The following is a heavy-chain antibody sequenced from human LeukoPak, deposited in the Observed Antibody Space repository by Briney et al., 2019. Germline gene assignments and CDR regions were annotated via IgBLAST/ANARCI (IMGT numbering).Heavy chain of an antibody. D-gene: IGHD3-10*01. J-gene: IGHJ5*02. Sequence: GGSLRLSCAASRFTFSSYTMHWVRQAPGKGLEWVAIISYDGSSKYYADSVKGRFTLSRDNSKNMLYLQMNSLRSDDTAVYYCANNRGFPHNWFDPWGQGTLVTVSS. CDR1: RFTFSSYT. CDR2: ISYDGSSK. V-gene: IGHV3-30*01. CDR3: ANNRGFPHNWFDP.